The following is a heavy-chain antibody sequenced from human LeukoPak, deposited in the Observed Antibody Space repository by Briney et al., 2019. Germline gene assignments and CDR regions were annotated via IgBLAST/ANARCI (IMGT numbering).Heavy chain of an antibody. CDR2: IFYSGST. J-gene: IGHJ4*02. V-gene: IGHV4-59*08. D-gene: IGHD2-15*01. CDR1: GGSIRSYY. CDR3: AMTCCSGGSCHFDY. Sequence: SETLSLTCTVSGGSIRSYYWRWIRHPPAKELEWVGYIFYSGSTDSNPSLKSRVTISVDSSRNQFPLTLSSVTAADTAVYYCAMTCCSGGSCHFDYWGQGTLVTVSS.